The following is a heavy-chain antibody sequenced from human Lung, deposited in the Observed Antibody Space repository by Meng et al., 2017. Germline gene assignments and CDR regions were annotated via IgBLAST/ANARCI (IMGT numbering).Heavy chain of an antibody. Sequence: QVELLQSGADAKKPGASMKVSCKASGYIFTNYDSRWVRQAPGQGLEWMGWISVKNGEAKYPQNFQGRVTMTTDTTSSTAYMELRSLTSDDTAVYYCARYVPNGSFWYFDFWGRGTLVTVSS. CDR1: GYIFTNYD. J-gene: IGHJ2*01. D-gene: IGHD6-13*01. CDR3: ARYVPNGSFWYFDF. CDR2: ISVKNGEA. V-gene: IGHV1-18*01.